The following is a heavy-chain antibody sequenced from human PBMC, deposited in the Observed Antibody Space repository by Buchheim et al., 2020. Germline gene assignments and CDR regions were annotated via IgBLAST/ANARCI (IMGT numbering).Heavy chain of an antibody. CDR2: IYSGGST. V-gene: IGHV4-39*07. D-gene: IGHD6-19*01. J-gene: IGHJ6*02. CDR3: ARGSYQTGWRGFSYYSMDV. Sequence: HLQGSGPGLVRPSETLSLTCTVSGASINSGGYYWDWVRQPPGKGLEWVGHIYSGGSTYFNPSLKSRVTISFDASNKQISLMLTSVTAADTGTYYCARGSYQTGWRGFSYYSMDVWGQGT. CDR1: GASINSGGYY.